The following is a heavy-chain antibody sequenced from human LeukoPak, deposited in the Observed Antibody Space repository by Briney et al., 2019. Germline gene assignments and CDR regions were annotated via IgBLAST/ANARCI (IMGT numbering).Heavy chain of an antibody. CDR2: INHSGST. CDR1: GGSFSGYY. D-gene: IGHD4-23*01. Sequence: SETLSLTCAVYGGSFSGYYWSWIRQPPGKGLEWIGEINHSGSTNYNPSLKSRVTISVDTSKNQFPLKLSSVAAADTAVYYCARDRAVEAPKLYYYMDVWGKGTTVTVSS. V-gene: IGHV4-34*01. J-gene: IGHJ6*03. CDR3: ARDRAVEAPKLYYYMDV.